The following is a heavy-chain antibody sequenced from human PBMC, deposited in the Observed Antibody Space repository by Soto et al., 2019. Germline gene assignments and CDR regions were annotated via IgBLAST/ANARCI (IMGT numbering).Heavy chain of an antibody. D-gene: IGHD3-10*01. CDR1: GGSFSSYG. J-gene: IGHJ6*02. CDR2: IIPIIATT. Sequence: QVQLVQSGAEVKKPGSSVKVSCKASGGSFSSYGLTWVRQAPGQGLEWMGTIIPIIATTKYAQKFQGRVSITADGSTTTAYMELYSLISEETAVYYCARELKEPGSYYYYGLDVWGQGTTVTVSS. CDR3: ARELKEPGSYYYYGLDV. V-gene: IGHV1-69*18.